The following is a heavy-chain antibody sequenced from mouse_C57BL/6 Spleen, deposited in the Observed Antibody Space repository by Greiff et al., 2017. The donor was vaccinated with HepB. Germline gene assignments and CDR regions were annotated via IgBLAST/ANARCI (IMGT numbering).Heavy chain of an antibody. V-gene: IGHV1-81*01. CDR2: IYPRSGNT. J-gene: IGHJ3*01. CDR3: ARGDVPFAY. Sequence: VKLQESGAELARPGASVKLSCKASGYTFTSYGISWVKQRTGQGLEWIGEIYPRSGNTYYNEKFKGKATLTADKSSSTAYMELRSLTSEDSAVYLCARGDVPFAYWGQGTLVTVSA. CDR1: GYTFTSYG. D-gene: IGHD3-3*01.